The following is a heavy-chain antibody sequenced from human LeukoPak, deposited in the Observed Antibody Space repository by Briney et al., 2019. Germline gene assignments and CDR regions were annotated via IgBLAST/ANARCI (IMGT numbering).Heavy chain of an antibody. Sequence: PGGSLRLSCAASGFTFSSYNMNWVRQAPGKGLEWVSSISTSNSYIYYADSVKGRFTISRDNARNSLYLQMNSLRAEDTAVYYCARDRGIAVDIGFYFDYWGQGTLVTVSS. CDR1: GFTFSSYN. D-gene: IGHD6-19*01. V-gene: IGHV3-21*01. CDR2: ISTSNSYI. CDR3: ARDRGIAVDIGFYFDY. J-gene: IGHJ4*02.